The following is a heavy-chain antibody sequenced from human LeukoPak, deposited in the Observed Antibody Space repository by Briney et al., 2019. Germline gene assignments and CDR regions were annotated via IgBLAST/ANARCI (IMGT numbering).Heavy chain of an antibody. CDR3: ARETRYCSGGSCYSGMDV. J-gene: IGHJ6*02. D-gene: IGHD2-15*01. V-gene: IGHV4-30-2*01. CDR1: GDSISSDGYS. CDR2: IYHSGST. Sequence: PSETLSLTCAVSGDSISSDGYSWSWVRQPPGKGLEWIGYIYHSGSTYYNPSLKSRVTILVDRSKNQFSLKLSSVTAADTAVYYCARETRYCSGGSCYSGMDVWGQGTTVTVSS.